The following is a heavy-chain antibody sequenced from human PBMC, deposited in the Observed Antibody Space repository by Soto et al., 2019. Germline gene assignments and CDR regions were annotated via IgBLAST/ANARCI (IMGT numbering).Heavy chain of an antibody. CDR1: GFTFGDYA. Sequence: SLSLSCTASGFTFGDYAMSWFRQAPGKGLEWVGLIISKAYGGTTEYAASVKGRFTISRDDSKSIAYLQMNSLKTEDTAVYYCTRDHPEVLLWFGELLKDYYYYYGMDVWGQGTTVTVS. CDR3: TRDHPEVLLWFGELLKDYYYYYGMDV. J-gene: IGHJ6*02. CDR2: IISKAYGGTT. D-gene: IGHD3-10*01. V-gene: IGHV3-49*03.